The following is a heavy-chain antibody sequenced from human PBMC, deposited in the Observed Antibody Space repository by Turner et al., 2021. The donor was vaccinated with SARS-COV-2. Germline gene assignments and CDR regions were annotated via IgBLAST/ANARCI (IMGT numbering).Heavy chain of an antibody. V-gene: IGHV3-33*05. CDR1: GFTFRSYG. Sequence: QVQLVESGGGVVQPGRSLRLSCAASGFTFRSYGMHWVRQAPGKGLEWVAVILYDGSFKYYGDSVKGRFTISRDNSKNTLYLQMNSLRAEDTAVYYCARDYSSSSNLVSWFDPWGQGTLVTVSS. J-gene: IGHJ5*02. CDR2: ILYDGSFK. CDR3: ARDYSSSSNLVSWFDP. D-gene: IGHD6-6*01.